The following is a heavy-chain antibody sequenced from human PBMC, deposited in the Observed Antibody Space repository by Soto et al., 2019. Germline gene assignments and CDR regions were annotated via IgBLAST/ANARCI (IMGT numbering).Heavy chain of an antibody. V-gene: IGHV3-33*01. D-gene: IGHD2-15*01. CDR1: GITFSRYG. Sequence: GGSLRLSCAASGITFSRYGMHWVRQAPGKGLEWVAVIGYDGSNKYYADSVKGRFTISRDNSKNTLYLQMNSLRAEDTAVYYCARGQSGYLDYWGQGTLVTVSS. J-gene: IGHJ4*02. CDR2: IGYDGSNK. CDR3: ARGQSGYLDY.